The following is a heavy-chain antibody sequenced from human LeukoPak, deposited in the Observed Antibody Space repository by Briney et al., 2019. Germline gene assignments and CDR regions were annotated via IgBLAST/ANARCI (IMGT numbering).Heavy chain of an antibody. J-gene: IGHJ6*03. CDR1: GVSTGSQNYY. Sequence: SETLSLSCSVSGVSTGSQNYYWAWIRPPPGKGLAWIGNIYHTGSAYYSAALKSRVTISIDTSKDHFSLRLTSLTAADTAVYYCARLRDYGNLFFYFYMDVWGKGATVTVSS. D-gene: IGHD4-17*01. CDR3: ARLRDYGNLFFYFYMDV. V-gene: IGHV4-39*02. CDR2: IYHTGSA.